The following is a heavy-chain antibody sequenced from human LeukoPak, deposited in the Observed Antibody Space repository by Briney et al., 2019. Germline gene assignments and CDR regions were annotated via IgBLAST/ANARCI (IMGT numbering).Heavy chain of an antibody. CDR2: IHSGGST. V-gene: IGHV3-53*01. Sequence: PGGSLRLSCAASGFTVSSYFMSWVRQAPGKGLEWVSVIHSGGSTLYADSVKGRFTISRDNAKNSLYLQMDSLRVEDTAVYYCAGGLERPHFDYWGQGTLVTVSS. CDR3: AGGLERPHFDY. D-gene: IGHD1-1*01. CDR1: GFTVSSYF. J-gene: IGHJ4*02.